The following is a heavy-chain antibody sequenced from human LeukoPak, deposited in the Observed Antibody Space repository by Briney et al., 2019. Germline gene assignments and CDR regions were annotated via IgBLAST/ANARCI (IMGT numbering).Heavy chain of an antibody. D-gene: IGHD5-12*01. V-gene: IGHV3-30*03. CDR2: ISSDGIDK. CDR3: TTKVMRGDLGDDYDD. J-gene: IGHJ4*02. CDR1: GFTFSTYG. Sequence: PGGSLRLSCAASGFTFSTYGMHWLRQAPGKGPESVALISSDGIDKLYGASVKGRFTISRDDSKSTLYLQMNSLTAEDTAVYYCTTKVMRGDLGDDYDDWGQGTLVTVSS.